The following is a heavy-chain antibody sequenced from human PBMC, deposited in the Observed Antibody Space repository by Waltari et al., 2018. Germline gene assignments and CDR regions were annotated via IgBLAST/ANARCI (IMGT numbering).Heavy chain of an antibody. D-gene: IGHD1-7*01. V-gene: IGHV7-4-1*02. Sequence: QVQLVQSGSELKKPGASVKVSCKASGYTFTSYAMNWVRQAPGQGLEWMGWVKTNTGNPTYAQGFAGRFVFSLDTAVSTAYLQISSLKAEDTAVYYCARKGPVITGTTFVGDYWGQGTLVTVSS. CDR3: ARKGPVITGTTFVGDY. CDR1: GYTFTSYA. J-gene: IGHJ4*02. CDR2: VKTNTGNP.